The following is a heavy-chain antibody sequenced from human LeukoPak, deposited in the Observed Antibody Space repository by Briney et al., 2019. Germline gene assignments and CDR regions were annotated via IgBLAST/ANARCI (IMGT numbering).Heavy chain of an antibody. Sequence: GGSLRLSCAASGFTFSSYTMNWVRQPPGKGLEWVSYISSSSSTIYYADSVKGRFTISRDNAKNSLYLQMNSLRAEDTAVYYCARDCAGGGSTRCYHDAFDIWGQGTMVTVSS. CDR2: ISSSSSTI. J-gene: IGHJ3*02. CDR3: ARDCAGGGSTRCYHDAFDI. CDR1: GFTFSSYT. D-gene: IGHD2-2*01. V-gene: IGHV3-48*01.